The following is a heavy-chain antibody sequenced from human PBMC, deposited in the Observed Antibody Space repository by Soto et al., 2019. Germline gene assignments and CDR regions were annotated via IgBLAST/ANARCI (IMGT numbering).Heavy chain of an antibody. CDR1: GYTFTSYG. D-gene: IGHD4-17*01. CDR2: ISAYNGNT. CDR3: ARDTGRDYYYYGMDV. Sequence: ASVKVSCKASGYTFTSYGISWVRQAPGQGLEWMGWISAYNGNTNYAQKLQGRVTMTTDTSTSTAYMELRSLRSDDTAVYYCARDTGRDYYYYGMDVWGQGTTVTVSS. V-gene: IGHV1-18*01. J-gene: IGHJ6*02.